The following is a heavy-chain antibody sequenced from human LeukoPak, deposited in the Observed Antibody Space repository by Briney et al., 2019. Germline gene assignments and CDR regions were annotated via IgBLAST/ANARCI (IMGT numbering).Heavy chain of an antibody. CDR1: GFTFSSYS. V-gene: IGHV3-33*08. CDR2: IWNDGSNK. Sequence: PGGSLRLSCAASGFTFSSYSMNWVRQAPGKGLEWVAVIWNDGSNKYYADSVKGRFTISRDNSKNTLYLQMNTLRAEDTALYFCVGAPYYYASGTFSPFDYWGQGTLVTVSS. D-gene: IGHD3-10*01. J-gene: IGHJ4*02. CDR3: VGAPYYYASGTFSPFDY.